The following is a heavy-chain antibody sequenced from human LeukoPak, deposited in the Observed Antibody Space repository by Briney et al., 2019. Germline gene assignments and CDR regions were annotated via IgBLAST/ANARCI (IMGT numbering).Heavy chain of an antibody. CDR2: ISSSSSTI. CDR1: GFTFSRYS. J-gene: IGHJ3*02. V-gene: IGHV3-48*02. D-gene: IGHD3-22*01. CDR3: AGGYYDSRTFDI. Sequence: GGSLRLSCAASGFTFSRYSMNWVRQAPGKGLEWVSYISSSSSTIYYADSVKGRFTISRDNAKNSLYLQMNSLRDEDTAVYYCAGGYYDSRTFDIWGQGTMVTVSS.